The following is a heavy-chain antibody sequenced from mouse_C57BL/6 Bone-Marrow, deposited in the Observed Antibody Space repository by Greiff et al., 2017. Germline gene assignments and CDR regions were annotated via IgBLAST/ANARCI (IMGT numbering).Heavy chain of an antibody. Sequence: VMLVESGPELVKPGASVKISCKASGYAFSSSWMNWVKQRPGKGLEWIGRIYPGDGDTNYNGKFKGKATLTADKSSRTAYMQLSSLTSEDSAVYFCARRGYDGPWFAYWGQGTLVTVSA. J-gene: IGHJ3*01. V-gene: IGHV1-82*01. CDR3: ARRGYDGPWFAY. D-gene: IGHD2-2*01. CDR2: IYPGDGDT. CDR1: GYAFSSSW.